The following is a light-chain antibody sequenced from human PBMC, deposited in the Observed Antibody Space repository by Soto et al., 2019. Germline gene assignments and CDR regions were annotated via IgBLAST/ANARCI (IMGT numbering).Light chain of an antibody. CDR3: SSYTTSSTWV. V-gene: IGLV2-14*01. CDR1: SSDVSRYNY. CDR2: AVT. J-gene: IGLJ3*02. Sequence: QSALTQPASVSGSPGQKITIPCTGTSSDVSRYNYVSWYQQHPGKAPKLMIYAVTNRPSGVSNRFSGSKSGSTASLTISGLQAEDEADYYCSSYTTSSTWVFGGGTKLTVL.